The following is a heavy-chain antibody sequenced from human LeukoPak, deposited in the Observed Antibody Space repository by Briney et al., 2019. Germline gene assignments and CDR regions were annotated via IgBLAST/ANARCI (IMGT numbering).Heavy chain of an antibody. CDR2: MNPNSGNT. D-gene: IGHD2-2*02. Sequence: GASVKVSCKASGYTFTSYDINWVRQATGQGLEWMGWMNPNSGNTNYAQKLQGRVTMTTDTSTSTAYMELRSLRSDDTAVYYCARDGGVPAAIMSYYYYYMDVWGKGTTVTVSS. CDR1: GYTFTSYD. CDR3: ARDGGVPAAIMSYYYYYMDV. J-gene: IGHJ6*03. V-gene: IGHV1-18*01.